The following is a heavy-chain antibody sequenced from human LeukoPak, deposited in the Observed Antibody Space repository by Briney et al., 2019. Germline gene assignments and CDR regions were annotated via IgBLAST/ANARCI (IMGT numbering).Heavy chain of an antibody. D-gene: IGHD3-10*01. Sequence: KPSETLSLTCAVYGGSFSGYYWSWIRQPPGKGLEWIGEINHSGSTNYNPSLKSRATISVDTSKNQFSLKLSSVTAADTAVYYCARGRITMVRGVMTDYWGQGTLVTVSS. CDR1: GGSFSGYY. V-gene: IGHV4-34*01. CDR3: ARGRITMVRGVMTDY. CDR2: INHSGST. J-gene: IGHJ4*02.